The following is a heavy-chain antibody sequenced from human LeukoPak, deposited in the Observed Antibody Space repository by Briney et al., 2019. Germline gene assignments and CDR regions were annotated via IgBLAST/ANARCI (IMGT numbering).Heavy chain of an antibody. Sequence: SETLSLTCIVSGDSITTDYWSWIRQSPGKGLEWIGYINYSGNSEYNPSLKSRVAISVNRSKKEVSLKMRSVTAADTAVYYCATARADYGDYNSFYYMDVWGKGTTVTVSS. CDR3: ATARADYGDYNSFYYMDV. CDR2: INYSGNS. CDR1: GDSITTDY. V-gene: IGHV4-59*08. J-gene: IGHJ6*03. D-gene: IGHD4-17*01.